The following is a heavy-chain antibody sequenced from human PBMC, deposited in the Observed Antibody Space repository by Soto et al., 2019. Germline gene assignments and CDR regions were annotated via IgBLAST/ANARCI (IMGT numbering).Heavy chain of an antibody. CDR2: ISYDGSNK. J-gene: IGHJ4*02. V-gene: IGHV3-30*18. CDR3: AKAREVAIPKYYFDY. D-gene: IGHD2-21*01. Sequence: QVQLVESGGGVVQPGRSLRLSCAASGFAFSSYGIHWVRQAPGKGLEWVAIISYDGSNKYYADSVRGRFTVSRDNSKNTLYLQMNSLRAEDTAVYYCAKAREVAIPKYYFDYWGQGTLVTVSS. CDR1: GFAFSSYG.